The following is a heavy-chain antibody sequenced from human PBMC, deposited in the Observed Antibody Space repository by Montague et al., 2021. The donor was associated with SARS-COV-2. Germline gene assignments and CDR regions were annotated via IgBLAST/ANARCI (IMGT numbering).Heavy chain of an antibody. J-gene: IGHJ5*02. Sequence: SETLSLTCAVSGGPITSYYWNWIRQPPGKGLEYIGYIYHTGSTTYNPSLKSRVSISVDTSRNQFSLRLLSVTAADTAVYYCARGLENDGSVSHYFDPWGQGTLVTVSS. D-gene: IGHD3-10*01. CDR1: GGPITSYY. CDR2: IYHTGST. CDR3: ARGLENDGSVSHYFDP. V-gene: IGHV4-59*01.